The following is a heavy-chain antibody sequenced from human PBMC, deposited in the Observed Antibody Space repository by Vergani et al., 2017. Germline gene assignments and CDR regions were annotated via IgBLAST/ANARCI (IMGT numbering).Heavy chain of an antibody. Sequence: QVQLVESGGGVVQPGRSLRLSCAASGFTFSSYGMHWVRQAPGKGLEWVAVIWYDGSNIYYADSVKGRFAISRDNSKNSLYLQMNSLRAEDTALYYCAKVADVLRFLEWPNYMDVWGKGTTVTVSS. V-gene: IGHV3-33*06. J-gene: IGHJ6*03. CDR2: IWYDGSNI. D-gene: IGHD3-3*01. CDR1: GFTFSSYG. CDR3: AKVADVLRFLEWPNYMDV.